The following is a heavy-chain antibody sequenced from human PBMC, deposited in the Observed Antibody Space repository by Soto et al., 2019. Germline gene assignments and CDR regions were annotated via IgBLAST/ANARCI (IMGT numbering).Heavy chain of an antibody. CDR3: ARADYGTGFSWFEP. CDR1: GFTFSSYD. J-gene: IGHJ5*02. D-gene: IGHD4-17*01. V-gene: IGHV3-13*01. Sequence: GWSLRLSCAASGFTFSSYDMHLVRQATGKGLEWVSAIGTAGDTYYPGSVKGRFTISRENAKNSLYLQMNSLRAGDTAVYYCARADYGTGFSWFEPWGKGTLVTVSS. CDR2: IGTAGDT.